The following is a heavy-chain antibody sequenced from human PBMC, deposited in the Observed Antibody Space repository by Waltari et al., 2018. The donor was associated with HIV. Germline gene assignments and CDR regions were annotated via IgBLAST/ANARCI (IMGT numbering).Heavy chain of an antibody. CDR1: GGEFNSYS. D-gene: IGHD3-10*01. CDR2: IIPMSNTA. V-gene: IGHV1-69*08. J-gene: IGHJ4*02. Sequence: QLVQSGAEVRKPGSSVRVSCKASGGEFNSYSINWVRQVNGQGLEWLGRIIPMSNTAKNAQKVQGRVTITADKSTSTAYMELSSLKSDDTGVYYCASARETMGVDFESWGQGSLVTVSS. CDR3: ASARETMGVDFES.